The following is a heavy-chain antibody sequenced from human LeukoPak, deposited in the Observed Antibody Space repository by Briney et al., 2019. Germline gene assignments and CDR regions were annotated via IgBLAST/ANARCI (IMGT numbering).Heavy chain of an antibody. CDR2: IYYTGSV. Sequence: PSETLSLTCTVSGASISTGGFYWTWIRQPPGEGLEWIGYIYYTGSVDYNASLKSRLTISLDTSKNRFSLKLNSVTAADTAIYYCARDHSYYFGSQTSTLDVWGQGTAVTVSS. D-gene: IGHD3-10*01. V-gene: IGHV4-31*03. CDR3: ARDHSYYFGSQTSTLDV. J-gene: IGHJ6*02. CDR1: GASISTGGFY.